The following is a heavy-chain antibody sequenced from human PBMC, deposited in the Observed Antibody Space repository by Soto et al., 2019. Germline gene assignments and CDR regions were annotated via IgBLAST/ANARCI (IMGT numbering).Heavy chain of an antibody. V-gene: IGHV1-18*04. CDR2: ISAYNGNT. Sequence: ASVQVSCKASGYTFTSYGISWVRQAPGQGLEWMGWISAYNGNTNYAQKLQGRVTMTTDTSTSTAYMELRSLRSDDTAVYYCARGVISPHYYYYGMDVWGQGTTVTVS. CDR3: ARGVISPHYYYYGMDV. J-gene: IGHJ6*02. CDR1: GYTFTSYG. D-gene: IGHD3-10*01.